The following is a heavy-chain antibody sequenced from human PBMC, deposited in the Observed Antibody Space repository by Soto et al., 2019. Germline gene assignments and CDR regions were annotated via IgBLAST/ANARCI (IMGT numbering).Heavy chain of an antibody. CDR2: IYYSGST. V-gene: IGHV4-39*07. J-gene: IGHJ6*02. CDR1: GGSLSSNGYY. D-gene: IGHD3-3*01. CDR3: ARVGSGYDFWSGYYLPYYGMDV. Sequence: SETLSLTCTVSGGSLSSNGYYWAWIRQPPGKGLEWIVSIYYSGSTYYNPSLKSLVTISVDTSKNQFSRKLSSVTAADTAVYYCARVGSGYDFWSGYYLPYYGMDVWGQGTTVTVS.